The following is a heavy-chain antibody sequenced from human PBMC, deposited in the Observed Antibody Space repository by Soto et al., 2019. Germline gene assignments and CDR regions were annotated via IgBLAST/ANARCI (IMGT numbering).Heavy chain of an antibody. D-gene: IGHD6-6*01. CDR2: ISYSGST. CDR3: ARGFPYSSSSWGWFDP. CDR1: DGSISGYY. J-gene: IGHJ5*02. Sequence: PSETLSLTCTVSDGSISGYYWSWIRQPPGKGLEWIGYISYSGSTNYNPSLKSRVTISVDTSKNQFSLRLSSVTAADTAVYYCARGFPYSSSSWGWFDPWGQGTLVTVSS. V-gene: IGHV4-59*01.